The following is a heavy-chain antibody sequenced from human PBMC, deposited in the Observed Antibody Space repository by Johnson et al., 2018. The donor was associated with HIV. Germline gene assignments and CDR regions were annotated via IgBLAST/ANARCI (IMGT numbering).Heavy chain of an antibody. CDR3: ARGGQLVLDAFDI. Sequence: QVQLVESGGGLVQPGGSLRLSCAASGFTFSSYAMHWVRQAPGKGLEWVAAISYDGSEKYYVDSVKGRFTISKDNAKNSLYLQMNSLRAEDTAVYYCARGGQLVLDAFDIWGQGTMVTVSS. CDR2: ISYDGSEK. CDR1: GFTFSSYA. J-gene: IGHJ3*02. D-gene: IGHD6-6*01. V-gene: IGHV3-30*04.